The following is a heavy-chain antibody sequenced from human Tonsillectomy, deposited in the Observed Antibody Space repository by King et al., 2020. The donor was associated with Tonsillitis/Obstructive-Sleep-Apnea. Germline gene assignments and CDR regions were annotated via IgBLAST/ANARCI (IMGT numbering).Heavy chain of an antibody. CDR2: NNSDVSTT. V-gene: IGHV3-74*01. CDR3: VRGPEGVLYRLDV. J-gene: IGHJ6*04. CDR1: TFTFSRYW. Sequence: VQLVESWGDLVRPGGSLRLSCAASTFTFSRYWMHWVPQAPGKGLEWVSHNNSDVSTTTYSDSVKGRFTISRDNAKNTLYLQMNSLRAEDTAVYFCVRGPEGVLYRLDVWGKGTTVTVFS. D-gene: IGHD2-8*01.